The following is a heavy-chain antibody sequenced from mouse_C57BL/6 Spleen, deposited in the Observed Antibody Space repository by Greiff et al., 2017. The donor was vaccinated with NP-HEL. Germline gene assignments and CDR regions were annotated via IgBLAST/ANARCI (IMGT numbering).Heavy chain of an antibody. V-gene: IGHV1-81*01. CDR2: IYPRSGNT. Sequence: VKLVESGAELARPGASVKLSCKASGYTFTSYGISWVKQRTGQGLEWIGEIYPRSGNTYYNEKFKGKATLTADKSSSTAYMELRSLTSEDSAVYFCARNYGSSYYYFDYWGQGTTLTVSS. J-gene: IGHJ2*01. D-gene: IGHD1-1*01. CDR1: GYTFTSYG. CDR3: ARNYGSSYYYFDY.